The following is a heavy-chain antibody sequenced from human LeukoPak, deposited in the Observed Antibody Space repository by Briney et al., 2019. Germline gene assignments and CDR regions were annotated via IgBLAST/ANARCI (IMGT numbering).Heavy chain of an antibody. CDR1: GYTFTSYY. J-gene: IGHJ4*02. Sequence: ASVKVSCKASGYTFTSYYMHWVRQARGQGLEWMGIINPSGGSTSYAQKFQGRVTMTRDTSTSTVYMELSSLRSEDTAVYYCARDPPAGTDNSNFDYWGQGTLVTVSS. CDR2: INPSGGST. CDR3: ARDPPAGTDNSNFDY. D-gene: IGHD6-13*01. V-gene: IGHV1-46*01.